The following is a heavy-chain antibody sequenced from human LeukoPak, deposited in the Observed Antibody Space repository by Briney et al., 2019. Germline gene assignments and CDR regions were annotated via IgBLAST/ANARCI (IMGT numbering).Heavy chain of an antibody. Sequence: SETLSLTCTVSGGSISSYYWSWIRQPPGKGLEWIGYIYYSGSTNYNPSLKSRVTISVDTSKNQFSLKLSSVTAADTAVYYCARGGFLEWLRGDAFDIWGQGTMVTVSS. CDR1: GGSISSYY. D-gene: IGHD3-3*01. CDR3: ARGGFLEWLRGDAFDI. J-gene: IGHJ3*02. CDR2: IYYSGST. V-gene: IGHV4-59*01.